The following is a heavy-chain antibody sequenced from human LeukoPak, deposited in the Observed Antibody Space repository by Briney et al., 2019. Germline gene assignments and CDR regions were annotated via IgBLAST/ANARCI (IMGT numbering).Heavy chain of an antibody. Sequence: PGGSLRLSCAASGFTFSNAWMSWVRQGPGKGLEWVGRIKSKTDGGTTDYAAPVKGRFTISRDDSKNTLYLQMNSLKTEDTAVYYCTTGTYYDFWSGYYYWGQGTLVTVSS. CDR3: TTGTYYDFWSGYYY. V-gene: IGHV3-15*01. D-gene: IGHD3-3*01. CDR1: GFTFSNAW. J-gene: IGHJ4*02. CDR2: IKSKTDGGTT.